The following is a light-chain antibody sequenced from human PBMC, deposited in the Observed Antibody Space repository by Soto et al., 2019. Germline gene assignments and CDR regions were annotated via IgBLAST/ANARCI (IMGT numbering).Light chain of an antibody. CDR2: GAS. Sequence: EIVLTQSPGTLSLSPGERATLSCRASQSVSRNYLAWHQQKPGQAPRLLIFGASSRASGIPDRFSGSGSGTDFTLTISRLEPEDFAVYYCQQYGGPWTFGQGNKVEIK. V-gene: IGKV3-20*01. CDR3: QQYGGPWT. J-gene: IGKJ1*01. CDR1: QSVSRNY.